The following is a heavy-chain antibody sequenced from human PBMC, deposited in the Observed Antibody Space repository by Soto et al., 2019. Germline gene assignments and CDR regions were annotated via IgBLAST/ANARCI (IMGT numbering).Heavy chain of an antibody. CDR1: GGSVSSGSYY. Sequence: QVQLQESGPGLVKPSETLSLTCTVSGGSVSSGSYYWSRIRQPPGKGLEWIGYIYYSGSTNYNPSLKSRVTISVRTSKNQFSLMLSSVTAADTAVYYCARGEWWFDPWGQGTLVTVSS. D-gene: IGHD3-3*01. V-gene: IGHV4-61*01. CDR2: IYYSGST. CDR3: ARGEWWFDP. J-gene: IGHJ5*02.